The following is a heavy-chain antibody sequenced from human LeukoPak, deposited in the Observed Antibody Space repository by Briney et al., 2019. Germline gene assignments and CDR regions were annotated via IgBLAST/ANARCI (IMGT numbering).Heavy chain of an antibody. CDR2: LNGDGSRT. V-gene: IGHV3-74*01. CDR1: GFTLSDYW. Sequence: PGGSLRLSWAASGFTLSDYWMHWFRQAPGKGPVWISGLNGDGSRTNYADSVKGRVTISRDNAKNTMYLQMHSLRAEDTALYYCARGGVTASGDYWGQGTLVTVSS. J-gene: IGHJ4*02. CDR3: ARGGVTASGDY. D-gene: IGHD3-3*01.